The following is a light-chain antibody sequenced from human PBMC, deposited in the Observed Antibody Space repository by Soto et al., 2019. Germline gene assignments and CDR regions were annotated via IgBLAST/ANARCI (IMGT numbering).Light chain of an antibody. Sequence: EVVLTQSPGTLSLSPGERAILSCRASQSVVDNYLAWYQQKPGQAPRLLIYGASSRATGIPDRFSGSGSGTDFSLTISRLEPEDFAVYYCQQHGVSPRFTFGQATKLEI. CDR2: GAS. CDR1: QSVVDNY. CDR3: QQHGVSPRFT. V-gene: IGKV3-20*01. J-gene: IGKJ2*01.